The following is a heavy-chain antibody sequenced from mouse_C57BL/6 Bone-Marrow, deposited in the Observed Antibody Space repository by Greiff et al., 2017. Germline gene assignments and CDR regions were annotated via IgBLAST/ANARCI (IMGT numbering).Heavy chain of an antibody. Sequence: EVQLVESGGGLVKPGGSLKLSCAASGFTFSSYAMSWVRQTPEKRLEWVATISDGGSYTYYPDNVKGRFTISRDNAKNNLYLPMSHLKSEDTAMYYCARDHGYDGYYVAYWGQGALVTVSA. J-gene: IGHJ3*01. CDR1: GFTFSSYA. CDR3: ARDHGYDGYYVAY. D-gene: IGHD2-3*01. CDR2: ISDGGSYT. V-gene: IGHV5-4*01.